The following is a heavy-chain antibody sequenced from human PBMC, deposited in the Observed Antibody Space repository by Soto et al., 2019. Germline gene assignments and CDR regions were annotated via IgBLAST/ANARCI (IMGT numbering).Heavy chain of an antibody. J-gene: IGHJ4*02. Sequence: QVQLQESGPGLVKPSETLSLTCTVSGGSISNHYWSWIRQPPGKGLEWIGYIYYNGNTNYNPSRKRRDTMSVDTSNNQISLKLSSVTAADTAVYYCTRANWYSEYWGQGTLVTVSS. V-gene: IGHV4-59*11. CDR2: IYYNGNT. CDR1: GGSISNHY. CDR3: TRANWYSEY. D-gene: IGHD7-27*01.